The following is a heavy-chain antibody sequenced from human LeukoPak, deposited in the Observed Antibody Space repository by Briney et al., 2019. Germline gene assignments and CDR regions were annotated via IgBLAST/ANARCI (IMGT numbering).Heavy chain of an antibody. CDR1: GFTFSSYG. D-gene: IGHD3-10*01. Sequence: PGRSLRLSCAASGFTFSSYGMHWVRQAPGKGLEWVAVIWYDGSNKYYADSVKGRFTISRDNSKNTLYLQMNSLRAEDTAVYYCARDLEYGSGSYWGQGTLVTVSS. CDR2: IWYDGSNK. V-gene: IGHV3-33*01. CDR3: ARDLEYGSGSY. J-gene: IGHJ4*02.